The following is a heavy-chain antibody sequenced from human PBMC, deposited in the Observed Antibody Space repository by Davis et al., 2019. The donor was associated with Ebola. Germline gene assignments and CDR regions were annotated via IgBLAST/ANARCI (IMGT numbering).Heavy chain of an antibody. V-gene: IGHV3-33*01. CDR3: ARDPAFGVLGYYYGMDV. Sequence: PGGSLRLSCAASGFTFSSYGMHWVRQAPGKGLEWVAVIWYDGSNKYYADSVKGRFTISRDNSKNTLYLQMNSLRAEDTAVYYCARDPAFGVLGYYYGMDVWGQGTTVTVSS. D-gene: IGHD3-10*01. J-gene: IGHJ6*02. CDR1: GFTFSSYG. CDR2: IWYDGSNK.